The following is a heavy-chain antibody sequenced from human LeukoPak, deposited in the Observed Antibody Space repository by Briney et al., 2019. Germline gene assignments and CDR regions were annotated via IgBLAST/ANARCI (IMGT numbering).Heavy chain of an antibody. CDR2: IYYSGST. J-gene: IGHJ4*02. V-gene: IGHV4-39*01. CDR1: GGSISSSSYY. Sequence: SETLSLTCTVSGGSISSSSYYWGWIRQPPGKGLEWIGSIYYSGSTYYNPSLKSRVTISVDTSKNQFSLKLSSVTAADTAVYYCARLLADLDHYSDYWGQGTLVTVSS. D-gene: IGHD3-10*01. CDR3: ARLLADLDHYSDY.